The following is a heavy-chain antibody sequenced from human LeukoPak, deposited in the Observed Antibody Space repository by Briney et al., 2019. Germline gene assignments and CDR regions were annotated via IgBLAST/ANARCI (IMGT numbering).Heavy chain of an antibody. CDR2: ISAYNGNT. D-gene: IGHD1-26*01. Sequence: AAVKVSCKASGYTFTSYGISWVRQAHGQGLERMGWISAYNGNTNYAQKLQGRVTMTTDTSTSTAYMELRSLRSDDTAVYYCATSKGSRVGATMDYWGQGTLVTVSS. CDR3: ATSKGSRVGATMDY. CDR1: GYTFTSYG. V-gene: IGHV1-18*01. J-gene: IGHJ4*02.